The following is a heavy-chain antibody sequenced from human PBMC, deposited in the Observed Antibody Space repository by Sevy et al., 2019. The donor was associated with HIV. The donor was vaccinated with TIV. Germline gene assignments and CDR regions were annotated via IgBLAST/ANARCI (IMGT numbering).Heavy chain of an antibody. J-gene: IGHJ6*02. CDR2: ISYDGNNK. CDR3: AGDRKPNRDDSSVFHPIDYDYDGMDV. V-gene: IGHV3-30*04. CDR1: EFTFNKYA. Sequence: GGSLRLSCAASEFTFNKYALHWVRQAPGKGLEWVAVISYDGNNKYYADSVKGRFTNARDNSKNTLYLQMNSRRAEDTSMYYCAGDRKPNRDDSSVFHPIDYDYDGMDVWGQGTTVTVSS. D-gene: IGHD3-22*01.